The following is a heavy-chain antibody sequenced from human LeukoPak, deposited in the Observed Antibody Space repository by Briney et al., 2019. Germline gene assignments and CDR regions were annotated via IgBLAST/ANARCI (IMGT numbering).Heavy chain of an antibody. Sequence: PGRSLRLSCAASGFTFSSYAMSWVPQAPGKGLEGVSAISGSCGSTYYADSLKVRFTIPRDNSKNTLYLQMNSLRAEDKAAYSCAKVGHRYRYGYWGQGPLVPVSS. D-gene: IGHD3-16*02. CDR2: ISGSCGST. V-gene: IGHV3-23*01. J-gene: IGHJ4*02. CDR3: AKVGHRYRYGY. CDR1: GFTFSSYA.